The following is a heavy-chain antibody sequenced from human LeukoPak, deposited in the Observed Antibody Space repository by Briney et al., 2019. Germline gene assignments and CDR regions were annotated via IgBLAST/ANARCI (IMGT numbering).Heavy chain of an antibody. CDR1: GFTFSSYA. CDR2: FSSNGGST. D-gene: IGHD3-3*01. CDR3: ARGSYYDFWSGYYPYYFDY. Sequence: PGGSLRLSCAASGFTFSSYAMHWVRQAPGKGLEYVSVFSSNGGSTYYANSVKGRFTISRDNSKNTLYLQMGSLRAEDTAVYYCARGSYYDFWSGYYPYYFDYWGQGTLVTVSS. J-gene: IGHJ4*02. V-gene: IGHV3-64*01.